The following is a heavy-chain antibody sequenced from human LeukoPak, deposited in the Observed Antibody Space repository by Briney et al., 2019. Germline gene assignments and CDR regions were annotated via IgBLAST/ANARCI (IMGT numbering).Heavy chain of an antibody. J-gene: IGHJ4*02. CDR2: IYYSGST. Sequence: SETLSLTCTVSGGSISSYYWSWIRQPPGKGLEWIGYIYYSGSTNYNPSLKSRVTISVDTSKNQFSLKLSSVTAADTAVYYCASQYSYLYYFDYWGQGTLVTVSS. CDR1: GGSISSYY. D-gene: IGHD5-18*01. V-gene: IGHV4-59*01. CDR3: ASQYSYLYYFDY.